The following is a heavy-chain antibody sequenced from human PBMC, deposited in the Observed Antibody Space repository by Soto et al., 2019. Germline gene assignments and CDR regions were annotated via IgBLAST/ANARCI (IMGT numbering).Heavy chain of an antibody. Sequence: PVGSLRLSCAYSGCNFDDFAMHWVRQVAGKGLEWVSSISWNGDTKAYADSVEGRFTISRDDAKSSLYLQMDTLRAEDTALYYCARAPSFNQNNYYIYAMDVRRQGTTVTVS. D-gene: IGHD3-22*01. CDR3: ARAPSFNQNNYYIYAMDV. CDR1: GCNFDDFA. CDR2: ISWNGDTK. J-gene: IGHJ6*02. V-gene: IGHV3-9*01.